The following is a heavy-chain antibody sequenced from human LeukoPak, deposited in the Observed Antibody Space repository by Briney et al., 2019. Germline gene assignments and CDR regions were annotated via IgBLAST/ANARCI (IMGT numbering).Heavy chain of an antibody. CDR3: ARDPTYYDFWSGYSPGHYGMDV. CDR2: IYYSGST. Sequence: SQTLSLTCTVSGGSVSSGSYYWSWIRQPPGKGLEWIGYIYYSGSTNYNPSLKSRVTISVDTSKNQFSLKLSSVTAADTAVYYCARDPTYYDFWSGYSPGHYGMDVWGQGTTVTVSS. J-gene: IGHJ6*02. V-gene: IGHV4-61*01. D-gene: IGHD3-3*01. CDR1: GGSVSSGSYY.